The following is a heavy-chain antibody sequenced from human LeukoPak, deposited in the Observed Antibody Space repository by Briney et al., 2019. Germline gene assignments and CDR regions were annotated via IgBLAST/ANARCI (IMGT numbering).Heavy chain of an antibody. CDR3: ARTQLMDYYDSSGYPRSTYFDY. J-gene: IGHJ4*02. Sequence: PSETLSLTCTVSGGSISSYYWSWIRQPPGKGLEWIGCIYTSGSTNNNPSLESRGTISVDTSKNQFSLKLSSVTAADTAVYYCARTQLMDYYDSSGYPRSTYFDYWGQGTLVTVSS. V-gene: IGHV4-4*09. D-gene: IGHD3-22*01. CDR2: IYTSGST. CDR1: GGSISSYY.